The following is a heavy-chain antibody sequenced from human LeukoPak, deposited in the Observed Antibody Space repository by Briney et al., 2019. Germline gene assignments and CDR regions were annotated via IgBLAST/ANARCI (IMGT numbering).Heavy chain of an antibody. V-gene: IGHV1-69*13. CDR3: ARGQPLLSHFDY. J-gene: IGHJ4*02. D-gene: IGHD2-21*02. Sequence: ASVKVSCKASGYTFTGYYMHWVRQAPGQGLEWMGMIIPIFNTANYAQKFQGRVTITADESTSTAYMELSSLTSEDTAVYYCARGQPLLSHFDYWGQGTLVTVSS. CDR2: IIPIFNTA. CDR1: GYTFTGYY.